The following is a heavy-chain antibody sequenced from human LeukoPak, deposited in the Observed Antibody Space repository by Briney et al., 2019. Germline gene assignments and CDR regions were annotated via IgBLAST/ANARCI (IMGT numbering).Heavy chain of an antibody. CDR2: IYYSGST. CDR3: ASAVVPAAHTGDY. J-gene: IGHJ4*02. CDR1: GGSISSYY. Sequence: PSETLSLTCTVSGGSISSYYWSWIRQPPGKGLEWIGYIYYSGSTNYNPSLESRVTISVDTSKNQFSLKLSSVTAADTAVYYCASAVVPAAHTGDYWGQGTLVTVSS. D-gene: IGHD2-2*01. V-gene: IGHV4-59*01.